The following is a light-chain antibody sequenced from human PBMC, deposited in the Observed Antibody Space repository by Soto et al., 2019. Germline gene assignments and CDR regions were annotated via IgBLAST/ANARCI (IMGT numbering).Light chain of an antibody. CDR2: GAS. CDR3: QHYVERSPIT. CDR1: QSVSNSF. V-gene: IGKV3-20*01. J-gene: IGKJ5*01. Sequence: VLTQSPGTLSLSPGERATLSCRASQSVSNSFLAWYQHKPGQAPRLLIYGASNRATGIPDRFSGSGSGTDFTLTISRLEPEDFAVYYCQHYVERSPITFGQGTRLEI.